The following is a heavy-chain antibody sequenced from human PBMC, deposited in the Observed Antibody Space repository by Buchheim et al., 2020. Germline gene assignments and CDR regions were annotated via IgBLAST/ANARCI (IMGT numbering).Heavy chain of an antibody. CDR3: ARGFYSRGSTFPFDQ. CDR1: GFSFSNYG. D-gene: IGHD2-15*01. J-gene: IGHJ4*02. V-gene: IGHV3-33*01. CDR2: IWSDGVNK. Sequence: QVQLVESGGGVVQPGRSLRLSCTASGFSFSNYGMHWVRQAPGKGLEWVAAIWSDGVNKYYGDTVKGRCTISRDHAKNTLYLQMNSLRAEDTAVYYCARGFYSRGSTFPFDQWGQGTL.